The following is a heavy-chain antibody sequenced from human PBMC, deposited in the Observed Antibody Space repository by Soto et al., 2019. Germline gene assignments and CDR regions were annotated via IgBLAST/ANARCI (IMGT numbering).Heavy chain of an antibody. D-gene: IGHD2-15*01. CDR2: INHSGST. CDR3: ARGGDIVVVEGGYYFDY. J-gene: IGHJ4*02. Sequence: QVQLQQWGAGLLKPSETLSLTCAVYGGSFSGYYWSWIRQPPGKGLEWIGEINHSGSTNYNPSLKSRVTISVDTSKNQFSLKLSSVTAADTAVYYCARGGDIVVVEGGYYFDYWGQGTLVTVSS. CDR1: GGSFSGYY. V-gene: IGHV4-34*01.